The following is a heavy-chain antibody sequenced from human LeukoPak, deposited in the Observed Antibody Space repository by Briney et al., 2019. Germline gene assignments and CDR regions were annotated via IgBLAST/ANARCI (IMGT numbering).Heavy chain of an antibody. J-gene: IGHJ6*02. CDR1: GFTFSSYW. CDR3: AKGIGYGGMDV. V-gene: IGHV3-23*01. CDR2: ISNNGGYT. D-gene: IGHD5-12*01. Sequence: GGSLRLSCAASGFTFSSYWMSWVRQAPGKGLEWVSAISNNGGYTYYADSVKGRFTISRDNSKNTVLLQMNSLRVEDTAVYYCAKGIGYGGMDVWGQGTTLIVSS.